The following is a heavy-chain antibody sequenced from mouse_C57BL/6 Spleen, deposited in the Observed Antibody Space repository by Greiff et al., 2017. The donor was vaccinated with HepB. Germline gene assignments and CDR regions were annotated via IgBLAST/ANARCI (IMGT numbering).Heavy chain of an antibody. CDR3: ARSEGYYDYDAWFAY. D-gene: IGHD2-4*01. CDR2: IHPNSGST. CDR1: GYTFTSYW. V-gene: IGHV1-64*01. Sequence: QVQLQQPGAELVKPGASVKLSCKASGYTFTSYWMHWVKQRPGQGLEWIGMIHPNSGSTNYNEKFKSKATLTVDKSSSTAYMQLSSLTSEDSAVYWCARSEGYYDYDAWFAYWGQGTLVNVSA. J-gene: IGHJ3*01.